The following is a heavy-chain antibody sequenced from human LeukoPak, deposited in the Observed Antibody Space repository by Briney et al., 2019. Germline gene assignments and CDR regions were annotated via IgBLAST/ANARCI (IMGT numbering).Heavy chain of an antibody. Sequence: GGSLRLSCAGSGFTFSNYAMSWVRQSPGKGLEWVANIKPDGSDKYYVDSARGRFTVSRDNAKNSAFLQMNSLRAEDTAIYYCATISAQTFDIWGQGTLVSVSS. J-gene: IGHJ3*02. CDR3: ATISAQTFDI. CDR1: GFTFSNYA. D-gene: IGHD5-24*01. V-gene: IGHV3-7*01. CDR2: IKPDGSDK.